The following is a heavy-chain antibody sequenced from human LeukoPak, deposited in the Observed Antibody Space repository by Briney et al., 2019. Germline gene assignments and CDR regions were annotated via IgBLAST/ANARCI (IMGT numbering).Heavy chain of an antibody. CDR2: IYSGGTT. CDR3: ATPAKYCGGDCYLKY. CDR1: GFTVSDNY. Sequence: GGSLRLSCAASGFTVSDNYMSWVRQAPGKGLEWVSVIYSGGTTYYADSVKDRFTISRDNSKNTLYLQMNSLRVEDTAVYYCATPAKYCGGDCYLKYWGQGTLVTVSS. J-gene: IGHJ4*02. V-gene: IGHV3-66*01. D-gene: IGHD2-21*02.